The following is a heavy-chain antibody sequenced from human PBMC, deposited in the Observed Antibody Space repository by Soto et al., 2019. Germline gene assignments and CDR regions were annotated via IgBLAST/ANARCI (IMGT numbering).Heavy chain of an antibody. CDR2: IFHSGIT. CDR1: GDSFSNHY. J-gene: IGHJ5*01. Sequence: QVQLQESGPRLMKPSETLSLSCTISGDSFSNHYWTWIRQSPGKGLEWIGYIFHSGITDYNPSVKSRVTISIDKSRNLFSLNLTSVTAADTAVYYCARDRYFYDSRGYYRTLDSWGQGTLVTVSS. CDR3: ARDRYFYDSRGYYRTLDS. D-gene: IGHD3-22*01. V-gene: IGHV4-59*11.